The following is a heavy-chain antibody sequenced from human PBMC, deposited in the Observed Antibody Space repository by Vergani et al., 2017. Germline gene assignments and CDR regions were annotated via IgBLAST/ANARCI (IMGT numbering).Heavy chain of an antibody. CDR1: GFTFSNAW. CDR3: AKGFGAGGYYYYMDV. CDR2: IKSKTDGGTT. V-gene: IGHV3-15*05. D-gene: IGHD3-10*01. Sequence: EVQLVESGGGLVKPGGSLRLSCAASGFTFSNAWMSWVRQAPGKGLEWVGRIKSKTDGGTTDYAAPVKGRFTISRDNAKNSLYLQMNSLRAEYTALYYCAKGFGAGGYYYYMDVWGKGTTVTVSS. J-gene: IGHJ6*03.